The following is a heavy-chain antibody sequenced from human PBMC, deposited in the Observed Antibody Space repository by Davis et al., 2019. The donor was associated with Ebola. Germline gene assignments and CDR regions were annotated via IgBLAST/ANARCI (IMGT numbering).Heavy chain of an antibody. CDR1: GFTFSSYA. CDR3: AEIYWVRYGMDV. D-gene: IGHD2-8*02. Sequence: GESLKISCAASGFTFSSYAMHWVRQAPGKGLEWVAVISYDGSNKYYADSVKGRFTISRDNSQNTLSLQMNSLRAGDTAVYYCAEIYWVRYGMDVWGQGTTVTVSS. V-gene: IGHV3-30*04. CDR2: ISYDGSNK. J-gene: IGHJ6*02.